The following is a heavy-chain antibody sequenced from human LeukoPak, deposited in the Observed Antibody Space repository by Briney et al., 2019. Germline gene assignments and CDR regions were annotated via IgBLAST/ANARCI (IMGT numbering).Heavy chain of an antibody. D-gene: IGHD2-2*02. V-gene: IGHV1-58*01. CDR3: AASRGIVPAAIVDWRFDY. CDR2: IVVGSGNT. CDR1: GFTFTSSA. Sequence: ASVKVSCKASGFTFTSSAVQWVRQARGQRLEWIGWIVVGSGNTNYAQKFQERVTITRDMSTSTAYMELSSLRSEDTAVYYCAASRGIVPAAIVDWRFDYWGQGTLVTVSS. J-gene: IGHJ4*02.